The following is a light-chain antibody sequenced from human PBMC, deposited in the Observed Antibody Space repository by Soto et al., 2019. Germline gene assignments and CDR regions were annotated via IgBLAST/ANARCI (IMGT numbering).Light chain of an antibody. J-gene: IGLJ3*02. CDR1: SGSVASNY. V-gene: IGLV6-57*03. CDR3: QCFANNNGKWV. Sequence: NFMLTQPHSVSESPGKTVTISCTRSSGSVASNYVQWYQRRPGSAPSLLISEDDPRSSGVPDRFSGSIDISSNSASLTVAGLKPEYDADYCSQCFANNNGKWVFGGGTKLTV. CDR2: EDD.